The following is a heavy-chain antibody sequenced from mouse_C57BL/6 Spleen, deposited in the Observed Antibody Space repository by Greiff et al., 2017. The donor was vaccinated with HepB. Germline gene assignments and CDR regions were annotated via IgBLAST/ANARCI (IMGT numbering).Heavy chain of an antibody. D-gene: IGHD2-4*01. CDR1: GYTFTSYW. J-gene: IGHJ4*01. Sequence: QVHVKQPGAELVKPGASVKMSCKASGYTFTSYWITWVKQRPGQGLEWIGDIYPGSGSTNYNEKFKSKATLTVDTSSSTAYMQLSSLTSEDSAVYYCARGIYYDYLYYAMDYWGQGTSVTVSS. V-gene: IGHV1-55*01. CDR3: ARGIYYDYLYYAMDY. CDR2: IYPGSGST.